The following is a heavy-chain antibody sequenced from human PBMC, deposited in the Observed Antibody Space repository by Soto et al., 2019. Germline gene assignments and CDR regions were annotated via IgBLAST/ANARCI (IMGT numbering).Heavy chain of an antibody. Sequence: QVQLQESGPGLVKPSETLSLTCTVSGVSVSSGDYYWSWIRESPGKGLEWIGYVCHTGSTNYNPSLKGRFSISIDTSKNPVYLQMNCVTAADTALYSCASMNILAGHAFDFWGQGTMVTVSS. CDR1: GVSVSSGDYY. CDR2: VCHTGST. V-gene: IGHV4-61*08. J-gene: IGHJ3*01. CDR3: ASMNILAGHAFDF. D-gene: IGHD3-9*01.